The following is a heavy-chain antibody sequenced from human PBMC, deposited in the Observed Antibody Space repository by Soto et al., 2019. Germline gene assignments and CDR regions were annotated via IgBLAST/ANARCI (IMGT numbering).Heavy chain of an antibody. CDR3: ARDNYYDSSGPHAFDI. V-gene: IGHV5-51*01. CDR2: IYPGDSDT. Sequence: PGESLKISCKGSGYSFTSYWIGWVRQMPGKGLEWMGIIYPGDSDTRYSPSFQGQATISADKSISAAYLQWSSLKASDTAMYYCARDNYYDSSGPHAFDIWGQGTMVTVSS. CDR1: GYSFTSYW. J-gene: IGHJ3*02. D-gene: IGHD3-22*01.